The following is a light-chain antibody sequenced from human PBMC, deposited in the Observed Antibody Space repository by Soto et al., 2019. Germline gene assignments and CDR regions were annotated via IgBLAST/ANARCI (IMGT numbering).Light chain of an antibody. CDR1: QTISSW. CDR3: QHYNSYSEA. V-gene: IGKV1-5*03. CDR2: KAS. J-gene: IGKJ1*01. Sequence: DIQMTQSPSTLSGSVGDRVTITCRASQTISSWLAWYQQKPGKAPKPLIYKASTLKSGVPSRFSGSGSGTEFTLTISSLQPDDFATYYCQHYNSYSEAFGQGTKVEIK.